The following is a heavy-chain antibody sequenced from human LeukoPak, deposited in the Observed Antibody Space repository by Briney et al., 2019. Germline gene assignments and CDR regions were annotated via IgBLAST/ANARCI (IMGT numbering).Heavy chain of an antibody. CDR1: GGSFSGYY. V-gene: IGHV4-34*01. Sequence: SETLSLTCAVYGGSFSGYYWSWLRQPPGKGLEWIGEINHSGSTNYNPSLKSRVTISVDTSKNQFSLKLSSVTAADTAVYYCARVDCSSTSCYHYMDVWGKGTTVTVSS. D-gene: IGHD2-2*01. CDR2: INHSGST. CDR3: ARVDCSSTSCYHYMDV. J-gene: IGHJ6*03.